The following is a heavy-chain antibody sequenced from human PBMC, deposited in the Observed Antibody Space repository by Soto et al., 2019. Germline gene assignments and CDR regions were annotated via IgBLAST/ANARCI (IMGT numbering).Heavy chain of an antibody. CDR2: IIPIFGTA. CDR1: GGTFSSYA. Sequence: QVQLVQSGAEVKKPGSSVKVSCKASGGTFSSYAISWVRQAPGQGLEWMGGIIPIFGTANYAQKFQGRVTITADEATSTAYMELSSLRSEDTAVYYCAHYCSGGSCYSEWFDPWGQGTLVTVSS. V-gene: IGHV1-69*01. CDR3: AHYCSGGSCYSEWFDP. J-gene: IGHJ5*02. D-gene: IGHD2-15*01.